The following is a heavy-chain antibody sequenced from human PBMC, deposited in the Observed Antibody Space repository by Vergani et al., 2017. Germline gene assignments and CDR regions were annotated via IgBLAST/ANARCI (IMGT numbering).Heavy chain of an antibody. J-gene: IGHJ4*02. Sequence: QVQLQQWGAGLLKPSETLSLTCAVYGGSFSGYYWSWIRQPPGKGLEWIGEINHSGSTNYNPSLKSRVTISVDTSKNQFSLKLSSVTAADTAVYYCARGTILWFGDSAFCDYWGQGTLVTVSS. CDR1: GGSFSGYY. CDR3: ARGTILWFGDSAFCDY. CDR2: INHSGST. D-gene: IGHD3-10*01. V-gene: IGHV4-34*01.